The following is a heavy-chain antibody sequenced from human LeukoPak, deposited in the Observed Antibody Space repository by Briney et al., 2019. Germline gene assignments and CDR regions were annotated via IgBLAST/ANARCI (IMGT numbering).Heavy chain of an antibody. J-gene: IGHJ1*01. CDR3: ARDLFFSDAGYSSGWRAEYFHH. V-gene: IGHV3-74*01. D-gene: IGHD6-19*01. CDR1: GFTFSSHW. CDR2: INGAGSST. Sequence: PGGSLRLSCAASGFTFSSHWMHWVRQAPGKGLVWVSRINGAGSSTNYADSVKGRFTVSRNKAKNKLNLQMNSLRAEDTAVYYCARDLFFSDAGYSSGWRAEYFHHWGQGTLVSVCS.